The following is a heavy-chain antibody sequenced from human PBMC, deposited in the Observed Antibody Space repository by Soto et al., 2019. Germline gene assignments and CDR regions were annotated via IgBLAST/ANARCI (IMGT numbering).Heavy chain of an antibody. CDR1: GFSLSTTGVG. D-gene: IGHD1-20*01. CDR2: NYWDDDN. Sequence: QITLKESGPPLVKPTQTLTLTCTFSGFSLSTTGVGVGWIRQPPGKAPEWLALNYWDDDNRYSPSLKSRLTVTKDTSRNQVVLTMTNMDPLDTATYYCAHRRGGYNWDDAQFDYWGQGTLVTVSS. J-gene: IGHJ4*02. V-gene: IGHV2-5*02. CDR3: AHRRGGYNWDDAQFDY.